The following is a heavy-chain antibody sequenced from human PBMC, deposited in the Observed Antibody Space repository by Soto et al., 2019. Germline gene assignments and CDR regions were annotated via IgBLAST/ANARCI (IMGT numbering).Heavy chain of an antibody. Sequence: QVQLVQSGAEVKKPGASVKVSCKASGYTFISYAMHWVRQSTGQRLEWMGWINVGNGNTKYSQKFQGRVTITRDTSASTAYMELSSLRSEDTAVYYCARDLNDSDYDYVWGSYRPDTFDIWGQGTMVTVSS. J-gene: IGHJ3*02. CDR1: GYTFISYA. D-gene: IGHD3-16*02. V-gene: IGHV1-3*01. CDR2: INVGNGNT. CDR3: ARDLNDSDYDYVWGSYRPDTFDI.